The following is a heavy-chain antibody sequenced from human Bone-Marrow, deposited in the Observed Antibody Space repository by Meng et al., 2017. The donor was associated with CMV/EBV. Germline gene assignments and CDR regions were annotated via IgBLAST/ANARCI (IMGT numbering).Heavy chain of an antibody. D-gene: IGHD2-2*01. CDR3: SRHKKAPYCTSSSCFETFGWFDP. Sequence: GESLKISCKGSGYIFTNYWIAWVRQMPRKGLEWMGIIYPGDSDTRYSPSFQGHVTISVDKSITTAYLQWSSLKASDTAMYYCSRHKKAPYCTSSSCFETFGWFDPWGQGPLVPFSS. J-gene: IGHJ5*02. V-gene: IGHV5-51*01. CDR1: GYIFTNYW. CDR2: IYPGDSDT.